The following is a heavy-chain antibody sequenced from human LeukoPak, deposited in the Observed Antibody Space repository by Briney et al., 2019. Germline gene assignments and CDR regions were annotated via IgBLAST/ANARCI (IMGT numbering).Heavy chain of an antibody. Sequence: ASVKVSCKVSGYTLTELSMHWVRQAPGKGLEWMGGFDPEDGETIYAQKFQGRVTMTEDTSTDTAYMELSSLRSEDTAVYYCATGPRVVVFWYFDFWGRGTLVTVSS. V-gene: IGHV1-24*01. CDR1: GYTLTELS. J-gene: IGHJ2*01. D-gene: IGHD3-22*01. CDR3: ATGPRVVVFWYFDF. CDR2: FDPEDGET.